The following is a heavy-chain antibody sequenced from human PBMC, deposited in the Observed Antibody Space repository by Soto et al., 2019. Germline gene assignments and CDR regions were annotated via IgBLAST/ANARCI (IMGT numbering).Heavy chain of an antibody. Sequence: SETLSLTCTVSGGSISSYYWSWIRQPPGKGLEWIGYIYYSGSTNYNPSLKSRVTISVDTSKNQFSLKLSSVTAADTAVYYCARDSGICSGGSCYSGPKYFQHWGQGTLVTVSS. CDR2: IYYSGST. J-gene: IGHJ1*01. D-gene: IGHD2-15*01. CDR3: ARDSGICSGGSCYSGPKYFQH. V-gene: IGHV4-59*01. CDR1: GGSISSYY.